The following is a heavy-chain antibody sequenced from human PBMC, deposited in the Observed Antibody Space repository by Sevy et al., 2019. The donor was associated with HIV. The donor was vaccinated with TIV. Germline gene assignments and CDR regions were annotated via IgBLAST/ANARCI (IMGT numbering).Heavy chain of an antibody. D-gene: IGHD3-22*01. Sequence: GGSLRLSCAASGLSVSDNYMNWVRQAPGKGLELVSVIYSDGRTYYPDSVKGRFSISRDDSTNTLYLHVKSLRPEETAVYYGASDRYYDASGYYYYYYGMDVWGQGTTVTVSS. CDR2: IYSDGRT. J-gene: IGHJ6*02. CDR3: ASDRYYDASGYYYYYYGMDV. V-gene: IGHV3-66*01. CDR1: GLSVSDNY.